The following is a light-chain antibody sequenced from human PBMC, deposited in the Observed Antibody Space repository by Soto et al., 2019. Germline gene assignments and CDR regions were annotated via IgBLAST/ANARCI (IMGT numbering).Light chain of an antibody. J-gene: IGLJ3*02. CDR3: AVWDDSRSAL. CDR2: GDD. Sequence: QSVLTQPPSASGTPGQRVTISCSGSSSNIGSHYVYWYQHLPGTAPKLLIYGDDRQLSGVPDRFSGSKSGTSASLAISGLRSEDEADYYCAVWDDSRSALFGGGTKLTVL. V-gene: IGLV1-47*01. CDR1: SSNIGSHY.